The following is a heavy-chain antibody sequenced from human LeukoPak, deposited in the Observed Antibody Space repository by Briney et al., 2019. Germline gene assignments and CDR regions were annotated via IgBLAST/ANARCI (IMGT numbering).Heavy chain of an antibody. CDR1: GFTFSSYA. Sequence: GGSRRLSCAASGFTFSSYAMSRFRQAPGKGREWVSAISGSGGSTYYADSVKGRFTISRDNSKNTLYLQMNSLRAEDTAVYYCAKDRRVWTFWGQGTMVTVSS. J-gene: IGHJ3*01. D-gene: IGHD3/OR15-3a*01. CDR2: ISGSGGST. V-gene: IGHV3-23*01. CDR3: AKDRRVWTF.